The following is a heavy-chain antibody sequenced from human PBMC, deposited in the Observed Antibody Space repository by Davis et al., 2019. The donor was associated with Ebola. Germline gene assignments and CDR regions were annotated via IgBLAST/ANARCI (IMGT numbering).Heavy chain of an antibody. D-gene: IGHD6-25*01. CDR2: IYYSGST. J-gene: IGHJ3*02. V-gene: IGHV4-59*01. Sequence: MPLETLSLTCTVSGGSISSYYWSWIRQPPGKGLEWIGYIYYSGSTNYNPSLKSRVTISVDTSKNHFSLKLNSVTAADTAMYYCARESLEAAADAFDIWGQGTMVTVSS. CDR1: GGSISSYY. CDR3: ARESLEAAADAFDI.